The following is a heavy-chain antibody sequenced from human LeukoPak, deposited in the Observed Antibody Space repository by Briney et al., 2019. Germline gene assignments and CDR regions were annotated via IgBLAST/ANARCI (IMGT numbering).Heavy chain of an antibody. CDR1: GFTFSSYA. CDR3: ARDYGGWELRFDY. D-gene: IGHD1-26*01. Sequence: PGGSLRLSCAASGFTFSSYAMSWVRQAPGKGLERVSGISGSGGSTYYADSVKGRFTISRDNSKNTLYLQMNSLRAEDTAVYYCARDYGGWELRFDYWGQGTLVTVSS. CDR2: ISGSGGST. J-gene: IGHJ4*02. V-gene: IGHV3-23*01.